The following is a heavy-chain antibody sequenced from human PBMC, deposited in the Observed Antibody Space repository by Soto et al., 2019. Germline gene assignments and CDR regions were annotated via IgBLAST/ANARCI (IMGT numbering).Heavy chain of an antibody. J-gene: IGHJ4*02. Sequence: LTCTVSGGSISNYYWICIRQPPGKGLEWIGYIHYSGNTKYNPSLKSRVTISSDTSKDQFSLKLTSMTAADTAVYYCARGHYDFWSGYFATIDYWGQGTLVTVSS. V-gene: IGHV4-59*08. D-gene: IGHD3-3*01. CDR1: GGSISNYY. CDR3: ARGHYDFWSGYFATIDY. CDR2: IHYSGNT.